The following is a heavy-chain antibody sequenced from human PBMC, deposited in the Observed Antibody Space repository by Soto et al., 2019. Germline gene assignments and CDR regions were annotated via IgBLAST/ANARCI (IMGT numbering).Heavy chain of an antibody. CDR2: IWYDGSNK. V-gene: IGHV3-33*01. CDR3: ARDTLGYCSGVCYYGMDV. D-gene: IGHD2-15*01. J-gene: IGHJ6*02. Sequence: GGSLRLSCAASGFTVSSYGMHWVRQAPGKGLEWVAVIWYDGSNKYYADSVKGRFTISRDNSKNTLYLQMNSLRAEDTAVYYCARDTLGYCSGVCYYGMDVWGQGTTVTVSS. CDR1: GFTVSSYG.